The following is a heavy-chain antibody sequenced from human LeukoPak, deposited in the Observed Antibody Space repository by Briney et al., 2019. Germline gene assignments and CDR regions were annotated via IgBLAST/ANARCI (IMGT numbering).Heavy chain of an antibody. J-gene: IGHJ6*03. Sequence: PSETLSLTCTVSGYSISSGYYWNLLQQPAGKLLEWIGRIFTSGITNYNPSLKSRVTMSVDTSKNQFSLNLSSVTAADTAVYYCARERSGTYYSPLGYMDVWGKGTTVSVSS. CDR3: ARERSGTYYSPLGYMDV. CDR2: IFTSGIT. V-gene: IGHV4-4*07. CDR1: GYSISSGYY. D-gene: IGHD3-10*01.